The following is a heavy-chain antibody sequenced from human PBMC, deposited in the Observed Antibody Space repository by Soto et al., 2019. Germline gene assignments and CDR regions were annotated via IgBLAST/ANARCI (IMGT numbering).Heavy chain of an antibody. CDR2: IYYSGST. D-gene: IGHD2-15*01. CDR3: ARPLLYCSGGSCSDY. CDR1: GGSISSSSYY. Sequence: QLQLQESGPGLVKPSETLSLTCTVSGGSISSSSYYWGWIRQPPGKGLEWIGSIYYSGSTYYNPSLKSRVTISVDTSKNQFSLKLSSVTAADTAVYYCARPLLYCSGGSCSDYWGQGTLVTVSS. V-gene: IGHV4-39*01. J-gene: IGHJ4*02.